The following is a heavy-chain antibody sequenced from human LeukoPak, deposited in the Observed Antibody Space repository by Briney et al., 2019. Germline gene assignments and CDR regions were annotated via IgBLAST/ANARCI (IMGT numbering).Heavy chain of an antibody. D-gene: IGHD4-17*01. J-gene: IGHJ4*02. CDR1: GFTFSSYG. V-gene: IGHV3-30*18. CDR2: ISYDGSNK. CDR3: AKGQNGDYSFDFDY. Sequence: PGGSLRLSCAASGFTFSSYGMHWVRQAPGKGLEWVAVISYDGSNKYYADSVKGRFTISRDNSKNTLYLQMNSLRAEDTAVYYCAKGQNGDYSFDFDYWGQGTLVTVSS.